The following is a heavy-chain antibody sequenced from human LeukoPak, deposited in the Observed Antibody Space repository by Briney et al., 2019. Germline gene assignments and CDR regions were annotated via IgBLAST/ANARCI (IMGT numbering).Heavy chain of an antibody. Sequence: GGSLRLSCAASGFTFSNYAMAWVRQAPGKGLEWVSAISGNGGRTYSADSVQGRFTISKDNSKNTVYLQMDNLRAEDSAMYYCAKAHSISWPYAFDSWGQGTLVTVSS. CDR2: ISGNGGRT. J-gene: IGHJ4*02. D-gene: IGHD6-13*01. CDR3: AKAHSISWPYAFDS. CDR1: GFTFSNYA. V-gene: IGHV3-23*01.